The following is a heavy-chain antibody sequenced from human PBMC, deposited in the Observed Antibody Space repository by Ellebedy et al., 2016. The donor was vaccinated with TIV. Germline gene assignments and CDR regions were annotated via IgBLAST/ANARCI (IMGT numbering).Heavy chain of an antibody. D-gene: IGHD3-10*01. CDR1: GFTFRSHG. CDR2: ISSDGSNK. J-gene: IGHJ4*02. Sequence: GGSLRLXXVASGFTFRSHGIYWVRQAPGKGWEWVAVISSDGSNKYYADSVKGRFTISRDNSKNTLYLQMNSLRTDDMAVYYCARGGSSGSSDYWGQGTLVTVSS. CDR3: ARGGSSGSSDY. V-gene: IGHV3-30*03.